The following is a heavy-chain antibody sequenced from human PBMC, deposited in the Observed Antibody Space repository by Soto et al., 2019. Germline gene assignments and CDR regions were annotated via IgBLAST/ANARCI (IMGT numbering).Heavy chain of an antibody. CDR2: IIPIFGTA. CDR3: ARTYYYDSSGYYYSNRDYYGMDV. Sequence: SVKVSCKASGGTFSSYAISWVRQAPGQGLEWMGGIIPIFGTANYAQKFQGRVTITADESTSTAYMELSSLRSEDTAVYYCARTYYYDSSGYYYSNRDYYGMDVWGQGTTVTVSS. V-gene: IGHV1-69*13. CDR1: GGTFSSYA. D-gene: IGHD3-22*01. J-gene: IGHJ6*02.